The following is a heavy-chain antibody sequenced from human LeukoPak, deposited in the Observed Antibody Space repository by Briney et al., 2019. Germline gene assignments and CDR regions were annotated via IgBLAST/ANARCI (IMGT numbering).Heavy chain of an antibody. CDR3: ARVVYDFWSGYSGYFDY. V-gene: IGHV4-39*07. J-gene: IGHJ4*02. Sequence: SETLSLTCTVSGGSISSSSYYWGWIRQPPGKGLEWIGSIYYSGSTYYNPSLKSRVTISVDTSKNQFSLKLSSVTAADTAVYYCARVVYDFWSGYSGYFDYWGQGTLVTVSS. CDR1: GGSISSSSYY. CDR2: IYYSGST. D-gene: IGHD3-3*01.